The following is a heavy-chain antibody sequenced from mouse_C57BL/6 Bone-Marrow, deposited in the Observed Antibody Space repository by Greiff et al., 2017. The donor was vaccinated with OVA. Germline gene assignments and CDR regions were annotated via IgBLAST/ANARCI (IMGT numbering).Heavy chain of an antibody. CDR1: GYTFTSYW. CDR3: ARSTTVVAGVDFFDY. Sequence: VKLQQPGAELVRPGSSVKLSCKASGYTFTSYWMHWVKQRPIQGLEWIGNIDPSDSETHYNQKFKDKATLTVDKSSSTAYMQLSSLTSEDSAVYYCARSTTVVAGVDFFDYWGQGTTLTVSS. CDR2: IDPSDSET. D-gene: IGHD1-1*01. J-gene: IGHJ2*01. V-gene: IGHV1-52*01.